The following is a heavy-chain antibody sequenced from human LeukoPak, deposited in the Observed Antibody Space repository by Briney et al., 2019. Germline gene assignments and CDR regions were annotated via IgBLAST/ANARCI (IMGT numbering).Heavy chain of an antibody. CDR1: GFTFSSYA. J-gene: IGHJ4*02. CDR3: ARDEGSGVFDY. Sequence: PGRSLRLSCAASGFTFSSYAMHWVRQAPGKGLEWVAVISYDGSNKYYADSVKGRFTISRDNSKNTLYLQMNSLRAEDTAVYYCARDEGSGVFDYWGQGTLVTVSS. CDR2: ISYDGSNK. V-gene: IGHV3-30-3*01. D-gene: IGHD6-19*01.